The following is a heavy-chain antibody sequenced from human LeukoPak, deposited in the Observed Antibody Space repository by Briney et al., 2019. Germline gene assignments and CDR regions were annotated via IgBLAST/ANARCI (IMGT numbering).Heavy chain of an antibody. J-gene: IGHJ4*02. V-gene: IGHV4-34*01. Sequence: SETLSLTCAVYGGSFSGYYWGWIRQPPGKGLEWIGEINHSGSTNYNPSLKSRVTISVDTSKNQFSLKLSSVTAADTAVYYCARSVYSSGRDYWGQGTLVTVSS. CDR3: ARSVYSSGRDY. CDR1: GGSFSGYY. CDR2: INHSGST. D-gene: IGHD6-19*01.